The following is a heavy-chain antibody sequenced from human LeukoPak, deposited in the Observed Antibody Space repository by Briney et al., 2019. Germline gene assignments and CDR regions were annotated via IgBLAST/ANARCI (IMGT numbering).Heavy chain of an antibody. CDR2: ISSSSSYI. CDR3: ARGFGGSYFLSAFDI. Sequence: GGSLRLSCAASGFTFSSYSMNWVRQAPGKGLEWVSSISSSSSYIYYADSVKGRFTISRDNAKNSLYLQMNSLRAEDTAVYYCARGFGGSYFLSAFDIWGQGTMVTVSS. D-gene: IGHD1-26*01. J-gene: IGHJ3*02. V-gene: IGHV3-21*01. CDR1: GFTFSSYS.